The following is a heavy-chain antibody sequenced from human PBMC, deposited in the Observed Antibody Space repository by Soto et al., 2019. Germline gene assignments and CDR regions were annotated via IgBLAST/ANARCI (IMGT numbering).Heavy chain of an antibody. J-gene: IGHJ4*02. CDR2: LYYGRSA. Sequence: QVQLQESGPGLVKPSETLSLTCAVSGDSISSYYCMWIRQPPGKGLESIGYLYYGRSANYNPSLESRVTLSVDTSTNQCSLTLSSMTAADTAVYSCAIRSMVVVPEYWGQGTLVTVSS. V-gene: IGHV4-59*01. CDR3: AIRSMVVVPEY. CDR1: GDSISSYY. D-gene: IGHD3-22*01.